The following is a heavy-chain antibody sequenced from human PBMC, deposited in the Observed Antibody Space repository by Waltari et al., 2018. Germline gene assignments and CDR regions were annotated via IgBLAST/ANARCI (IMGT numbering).Heavy chain of an antibody. CDR2: IRYDGSNK. J-gene: IGHJ4*02. CDR1: GFTFSSYG. Sequence: QVQLVESGGGVVQPGGSLRLSCAASGFTFSSYGMHWVRQAPGKGLEWVAFIRYDGSNKYYADSVKGRFTISRDKSKNTLYLQMNSLRAEDTAVYYCAKGRGSYYSAVDYWGQGTLVTVSS. V-gene: IGHV3-30*02. CDR3: AKGRGSYYSAVDY. D-gene: IGHD1-26*01.